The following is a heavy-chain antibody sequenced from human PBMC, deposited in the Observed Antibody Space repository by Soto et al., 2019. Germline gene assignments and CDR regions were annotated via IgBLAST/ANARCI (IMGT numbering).Heavy chain of an antibody. CDR1: GFTFSSYS. CDR3: ARGRYSSGWGLFDP. J-gene: IGHJ5*02. D-gene: IGHD6-19*01. V-gene: IGHV3-48*01. Sequence: EVQLVESGGGLVQPGGSLRLSCAASGFTFSSYSMNWVRQAPGKGLEWVSYISSSSSTIYYADSVKGRFTISRDNAKNSLYLQMNSLRAEDTAVYYCARGRYSSGWGLFDPWGQGTLVTVSS. CDR2: ISSSSSTI.